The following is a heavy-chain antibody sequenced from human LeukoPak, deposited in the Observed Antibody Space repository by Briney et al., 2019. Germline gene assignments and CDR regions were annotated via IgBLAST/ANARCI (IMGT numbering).Heavy chain of an antibody. D-gene: IGHD2-15*01. Sequence: GASVKVSCKASGYTFTGYYIYWVRQAPGQGLEWMGWISAYTGKTNSAQKLQGRVTMTTDTSTSTGYMELRSLRSDDTAVYYCARGDGYCSGGSCMIFDYWGQGTLVTVSS. CDR1: GYTFTGYY. V-gene: IGHV1-18*04. J-gene: IGHJ4*02. CDR3: ARGDGYCSGGSCMIFDY. CDR2: ISAYTGKT.